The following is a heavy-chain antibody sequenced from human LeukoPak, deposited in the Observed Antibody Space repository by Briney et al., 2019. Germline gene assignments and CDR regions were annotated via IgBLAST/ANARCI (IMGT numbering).Heavy chain of an antibody. CDR3: ARTLLTGFYMPPGY. J-gene: IGHJ4*02. D-gene: IGHD3-9*01. V-gene: IGHV1-46*01. Sequence: ASVKVSCKASGYTFSNYYIHWVRQAPGQGLEWMGKINPSDDDITYAQKFQDRVTMTSDTSTSAVYMELSSLRSEDTAAYYCARTLLTGFYMPPGYWGQGSLVTVSS. CDR1: GYTFSNYY. CDR2: INPSDDDI.